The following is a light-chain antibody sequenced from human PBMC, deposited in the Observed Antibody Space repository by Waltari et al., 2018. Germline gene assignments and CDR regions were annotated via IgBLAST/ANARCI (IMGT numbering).Light chain of an antibody. CDR3: QQYYSYPRT. V-gene: IGKV1-8*01. CDR2: AAS. CDR1: QGISSY. Sequence: IRMTKSPYSFYATTGDRVTITCRASQGISSYLAWYQQKPGKAPKLLIYAASTLQSGVPSRFSGSGSGTDFTLTISCLQSEDFATYYCQQYYSYPRTFGPGTKVDIK. J-gene: IGKJ3*01.